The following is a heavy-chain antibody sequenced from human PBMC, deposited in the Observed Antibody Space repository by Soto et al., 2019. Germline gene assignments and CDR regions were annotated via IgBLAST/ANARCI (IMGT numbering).Heavy chain of an antibody. V-gene: IGHV3-23*01. D-gene: IGHD3-22*01. Sequence: GGSLRLSCAASGFTFSSHSMNWVRRAPGKGLEWVSYISGDGSRTYYADSVKGRFTISRHNSKNTLYLQMNSLRAEDTAVYFCAKDKWYFDSSGYQFDHWGQGTLVTVS. CDR3: AKDKWYFDSSGYQFDH. CDR1: GFTFSSHS. J-gene: IGHJ4*02. CDR2: ISGDGSRT.